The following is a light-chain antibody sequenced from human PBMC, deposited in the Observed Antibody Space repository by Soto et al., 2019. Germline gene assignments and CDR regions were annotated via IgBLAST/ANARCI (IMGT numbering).Light chain of an antibody. J-gene: IGKJ4*01. CDR3: QHSYSTPGT. CDR1: QSISSY. Sequence: DIQMTQSPSSLSASVGDRVTITCRASQSISSYLNWYQQKPGKAPKLLIYAASSLQSGVPSRFSGSGSGTDFTLTISSLQPEDFATYYCQHSYSTPGTFGGGTKVEIK. V-gene: IGKV1-39*01. CDR2: AAS.